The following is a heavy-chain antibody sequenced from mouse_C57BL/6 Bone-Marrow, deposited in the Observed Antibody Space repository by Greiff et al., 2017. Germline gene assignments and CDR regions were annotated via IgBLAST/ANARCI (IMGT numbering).Heavy chain of an antibody. V-gene: IGHV1-81*01. J-gene: IGHJ2*01. CDR2: IYPRSGNT. Sequence: QVHVKQSGAELARPGASVKLSCKASGYTFTSYGISWVKQRTGQGLEWIGEIYPRSGNTYYNEKFKGKATLTADKSSSTAYMELRSLTSEDSAVYFCASSSYYFDYWGQGTTLTVSS. CDR3: ASSSYYFDY. CDR1: GYTFTSYG.